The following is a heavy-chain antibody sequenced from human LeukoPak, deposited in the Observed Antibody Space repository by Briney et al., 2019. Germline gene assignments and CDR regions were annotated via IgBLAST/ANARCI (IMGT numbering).Heavy chain of an antibody. J-gene: IGHJ4*02. CDR3: ARRDDFWSGYTDY. V-gene: IGHV4-59*08. CDR1: GGSISSYY. CDR2: IYYSGST. D-gene: IGHD3-3*01. Sequence: SETLSLTCTVSGGSISSYYWSWIRQPPGKGLEWIGYIYYSGSTNYNPSLKSRVTISVDTSKNQFSLKLSSVTAADTAVYYCARRDDFWSGYTDYWGQGTLVTVSS.